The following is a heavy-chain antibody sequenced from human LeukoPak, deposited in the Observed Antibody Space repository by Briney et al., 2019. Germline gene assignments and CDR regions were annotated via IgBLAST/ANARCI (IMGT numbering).Heavy chain of an antibody. V-gene: IGHV4-4*07. D-gene: IGHD2/OR15-2a*01. CDR3: AREINMGWYDF. Sequence: SETLSLTCTVSGGSISDYYWIWIRQPAGKGLEWTGRIYSSGATNYNPSLQSRVTMSVDTSKNQFSLKLSSVTAADTAVYYCAREINMGWYDFWGQGTLVTVSS. CDR1: GGSISDYY. CDR2: IYSSGAT. J-gene: IGHJ5*01.